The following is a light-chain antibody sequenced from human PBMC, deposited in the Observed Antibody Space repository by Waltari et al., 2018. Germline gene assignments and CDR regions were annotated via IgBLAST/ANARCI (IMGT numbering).Light chain of an antibody. Sequence: QSALPQPASVSGTPGQSITISCSGTTNDVGGYYIVSWYQQHPGEAPKLLICEVFKRPPDTSSRFSGAKSGSTASLTISGLQPEDEADYYCCSYAGRGTYVFGSGTKVTVL. J-gene: IGLJ1*01. CDR1: TNDVGGYYI. CDR3: CSYAGRGTYV. V-gene: IGLV2-23*02. CDR2: EVF.